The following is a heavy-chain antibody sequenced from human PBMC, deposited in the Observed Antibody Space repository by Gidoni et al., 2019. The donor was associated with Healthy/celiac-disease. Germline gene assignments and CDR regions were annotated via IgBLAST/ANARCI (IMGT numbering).Heavy chain of an antibody. D-gene: IGHD3-3*01. Sequence: QVQLQQWGAGLLTPSETLSHTCAVYGGSFSGYDWCWIRKPPGKGLEWIGEINHSASTNYNPSLKSRVTVSVDTSKNQFSLKLSSVAAADNDVYYCAVGSGYYGFRYWGQGTLVTVSS. CDR1: GGSFSGYD. J-gene: IGHJ4*02. CDR2: INHSAST. V-gene: IGHV4-34*01. CDR3: AVGSGYYGFRY.